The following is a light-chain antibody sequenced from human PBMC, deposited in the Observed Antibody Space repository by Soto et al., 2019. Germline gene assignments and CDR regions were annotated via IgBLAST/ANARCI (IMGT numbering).Light chain of an antibody. V-gene: IGLV2-14*01. CDR3: PSYTSDNTRV. Sequence: QSALTQPASVSGSPGQSITISCTGTSSDVGGYNYVSWYQQHPGKAPKVIIYDVSDRPSGVSDRFSGSKSGNTASLTISGLPAEDEADYYCPSYTSDNTRVFGTGTKLTVL. CDR1: SSDVGGYNY. J-gene: IGLJ1*01. CDR2: DVS.